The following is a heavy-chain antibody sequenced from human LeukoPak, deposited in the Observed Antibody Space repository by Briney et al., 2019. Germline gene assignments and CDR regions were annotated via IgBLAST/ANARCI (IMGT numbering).Heavy chain of an antibody. J-gene: IGHJ4*02. Sequence: GGSLRLSCAASGFTFSTYWMHWVRQAPGKGLVWVSRIHGDGTFTTSADSVKGRFTISRDNAQNMVYLQMNSLRVENTAVYYCARDLVLGSGSYGQWGQGTLVTVSS. CDR1: GFTFSTYW. D-gene: IGHD3-10*01. V-gene: IGHV3-74*01. CDR3: ARDLVLGSGSYGQ. CDR2: IHGDGTFT.